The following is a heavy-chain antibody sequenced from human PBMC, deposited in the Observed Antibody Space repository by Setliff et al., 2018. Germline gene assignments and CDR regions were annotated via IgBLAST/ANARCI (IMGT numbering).Heavy chain of an antibody. CDR3: ARDHGELGQERRTHFFRH. J-gene: IGHJ1*01. D-gene: IGHD1-1*01. Sequence: PGGSLRLSCVASGFTFSNYEMNWVRQAPGKGLEWVSYISFSSSTIYYADSVKGRFTISRDNAKNSLYLQMNSLRAEDTAVYYCARDHGELGQERRTHFFRHWGQGTLVTVSS. CDR1: GFTFSNYE. V-gene: IGHV3-48*01. CDR2: ISFSSSTI.